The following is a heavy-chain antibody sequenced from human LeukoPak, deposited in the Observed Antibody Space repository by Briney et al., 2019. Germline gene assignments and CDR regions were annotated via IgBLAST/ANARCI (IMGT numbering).Heavy chain of an antibody. D-gene: IGHD3-22*01. CDR1: GDRVSSNSAA. CDR3: ARAAGYDSSGYYYVAWFDP. V-gene: IGHV6-1*01. CDR2: TYYRSKWYY. Sequence: SQTLSLTCAISGDRVSSNSAAWNWIRQSPSRGLEWLGRTYYRSKWYYDYAVAVKSRISINPDTSKNQFSLQLNSVTPEDTAVYYCARAAGYDSSGYYYVAWFDPWGQGTLVTVSS. J-gene: IGHJ5*02.